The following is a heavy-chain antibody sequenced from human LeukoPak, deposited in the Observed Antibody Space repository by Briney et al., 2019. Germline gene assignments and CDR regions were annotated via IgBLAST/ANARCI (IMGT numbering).Heavy chain of an antibody. V-gene: IGHV3-23*01. Sequence: GGSLRLSCAASGFTFSSYAMSWVRQAPGKGLEWVSAISGSGDSTYYADSVKGRFTISRDNSKNTLYLQMNGLRAEDTAVYYCAKGSPSWGSGSPYGMDVWGQGTTVTVSS. D-gene: IGHD3-10*01. J-gene: IGHJ6*02. CDR1: GFTFSSYA. CDR3: AKGSPSWGSGSPYGMDV. CDR2: ISGSGDST.